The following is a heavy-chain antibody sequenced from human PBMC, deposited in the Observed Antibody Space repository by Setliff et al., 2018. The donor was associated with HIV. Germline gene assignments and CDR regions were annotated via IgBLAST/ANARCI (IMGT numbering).Heavy chain of an antibody. CDR3: AKARSEYQLMPWYYYMDV. J-gene: IGHJ6*03. D-gene: IGHD6-6*01. CDR1: GFSFSNYG. Sequence: GESLKISCVASGFSFSNYGMHWVRQAPGKGLEWVAVMLYDGSDRYYADSVKGRFTISRDNSKKTLYLQMNSLRPEDTAVYHCAKARSEYQLMPWYYYMDVWGQGTTVTVSS. V-gene: IGHV3-30*18. CDR2: MLYDGSDR.